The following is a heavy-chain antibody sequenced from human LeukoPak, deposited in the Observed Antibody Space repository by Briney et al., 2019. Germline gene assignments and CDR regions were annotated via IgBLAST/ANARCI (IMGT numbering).Heavy chain of an antibody. V-gene: IGHV4-59*01. CDR3: ARVLRGYSGYDPYYYYYYMDV. D-gene: IGHD5-12*01. CDR2: IYYSGST. CDR1: GGSISSYY. J-gene: IGHJ6*03. Sequence: PSETLSLTCTVSGGSISSYYWSWIRQPPGKGLEWIGYIYYSGSTNYNPSLKGRVTISVDTSKNQFSLKLSSVTAADTAVYYCARVLRGYSGYDPYYYYYYMDVWGKGTTVTISS.